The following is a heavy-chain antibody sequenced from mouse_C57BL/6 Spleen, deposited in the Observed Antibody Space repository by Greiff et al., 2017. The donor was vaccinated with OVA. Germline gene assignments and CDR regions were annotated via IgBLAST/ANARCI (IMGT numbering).Heavy chain of an antibody. CDR2: IYPGDGDT. CDR1: GYAFSSSW. J-gene: IGHJ3*01. D-gene: IGHD2-4*01. V-gene: IGHV1-82*01. Sequence: VQLQQSGPELVKPGASVKISCKASGYAFSSSWMNWVKQRPGKGLEWIGRIYPGDGDTNYNGKFKGKATLTADKSSSTAYMQLSSLTSEDSAVYFCAREENDYDGAWFAYWGQGTLVTVSA. CDR3: AREENDYDGAWFAY.